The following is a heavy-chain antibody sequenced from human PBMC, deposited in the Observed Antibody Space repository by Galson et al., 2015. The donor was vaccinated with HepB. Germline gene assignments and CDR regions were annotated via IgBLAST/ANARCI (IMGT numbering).Heavy chain of an antibody. Sequence: SLRLSCAASGFTFSDYYMNWLRQAPGKGLEWVSYISSSGSTIYYADSVKGRFTISRDNAKNSLYLQMNSLRAEDTAVYYCARERTIFGVGSNYYMDVWGKGTTVSVSS. D-gene: IGHD3-3*01. V-gene: IGHV3-11*01. CDR3: ARERTIFGVGSNYYMDV. CDR1: GFTFSDYY. J-gene: IGHJ6*03. CDR2: ISSSGSTI.